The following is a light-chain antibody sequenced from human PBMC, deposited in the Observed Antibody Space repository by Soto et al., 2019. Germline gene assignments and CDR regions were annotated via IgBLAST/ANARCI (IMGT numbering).Light chain of an antibody. V-gene: IGLV1-40*01. CDR1: SSNIGAGYD. CDR2: GNS. CDR3: QSYASSLSGHVV. J-gene: IGLJ2*01. Sequence: QSVLTQPPSVSGAPGQRVTISCTGSSSNIGAGYDVHWYQQLPGTAPKLLIYGNSNRPSGVPDRFSGSKSGPSASLALTGLQAEDEAEYYCQSYASSLSGHVVFGGGTKLTVL.